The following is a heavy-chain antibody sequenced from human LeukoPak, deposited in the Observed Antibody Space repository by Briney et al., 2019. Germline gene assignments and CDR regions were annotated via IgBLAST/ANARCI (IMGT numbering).Heavy chain of an antibody. V-gene: IGHV3-30*18. Sequence: PGRSLSLSCASSGFTFSSYGMHWVRQAPGKGLEWVAVISYDGSNKYYADSVKGRFTISRDNSKNTLYLQMNSLRADDTAVYYCAKGLRYSDNWGQGTLVTVSS. J-gene: IGHJ4*02. D-gene: IGHD3-9*01. CDR2: ISYDGSNK. CDR3: AKGLRYSDN. CDR1: GFTFSSYG.